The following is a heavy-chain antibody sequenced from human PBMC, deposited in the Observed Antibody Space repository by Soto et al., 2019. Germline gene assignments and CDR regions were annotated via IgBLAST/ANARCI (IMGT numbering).Heavy chain of an antibody. CDR3: ARAGDVDTAMARVFDY. D-gene: IGHD5-18*01. Sequence: PGGSLRLSCAASGFTFSSYAMHWVRQAPGKGLEWEAVISYDGSNKYYADSVKGRFTISRDNSKNTLYLQMNSLRAEDTAVYYCARAGDVDTAMARVFDYWGQGTLVTVSS. V-gene: IGHV3-30-3*01. J-gene: IGHJ4*02. CDR1: GFTFSSYA. CDR2: ISYDGSNK.